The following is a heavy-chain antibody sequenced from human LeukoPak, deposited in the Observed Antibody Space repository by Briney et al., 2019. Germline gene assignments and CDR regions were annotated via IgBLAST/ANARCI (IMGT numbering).Heavy chain of an antibody. J-gene: IGHJ4*02. Sequence: GGSLRLSCVASGFTLSQYGMHWVRQAPGKGLEWVAFLRFDGGDQSYADSVKGRFTISRDNSKNTLYLQMNSLRAEDTAVYYCAKSVPAIRGEIDYWGQGTLVTVSS. CDR2: LRFDGGDQ. CDR3: AKSVPAIRGEIDY. V-gene: IGHV3-30*02. CDR1: GFTLSQYG. D-gene: IGHD3-10*01.